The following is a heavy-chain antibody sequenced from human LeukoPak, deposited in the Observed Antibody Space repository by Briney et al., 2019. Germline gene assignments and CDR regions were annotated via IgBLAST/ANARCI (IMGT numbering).Heavy chain of an antibody. J-gene: IGHJ4*02. D-gene: IGHD5-12*01. Sequence: ASVKVSCKASGGTFSSHAIGWVRQAPGQGLEWVGGIIPIFGTTNYAQKFQGRVTITTDESTSTGYMELRSLRSDDTAVYYCARGDSGYDYGFDNWGQGTLVTVSS. CDR3: ARGDSGYDYGFDN. CDR2: IIPIFGTT. V-gene: IGHV1-69*05. CDR1: GGTFSSHA.